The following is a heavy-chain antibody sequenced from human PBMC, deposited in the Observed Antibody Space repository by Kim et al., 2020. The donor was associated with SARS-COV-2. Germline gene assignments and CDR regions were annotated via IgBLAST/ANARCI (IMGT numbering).Heavy chain of an antibody. CDR2: IWYDGSNK. D-gene: IGHD5-18*01. CDR3: AKDLSAMDSGGFDY. J-gene: IGHJ4*02. CDR1: GFTFSSYG. Sequence: GGSLRLSCAASGFTFSSYGMHWVHQAPGKGLEWVAVIWYDGSNKYYADSVKGRFTISRDNSKNTLYLQMNSLRAEDTAVYYCAKDLSAMDSGGFDYWGQGTLVTVAS. V-gene: IGHV3-33*06.